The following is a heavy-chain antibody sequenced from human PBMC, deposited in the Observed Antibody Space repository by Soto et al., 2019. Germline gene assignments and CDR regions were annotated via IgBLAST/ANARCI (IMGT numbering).Heavy chain of an antibody. V-gene: IGHV3-20*04. D-gene: IGHD2-2*01. CDR3: ARCSSTSSYVLGSFDY. CDR2: INWNAGST. CDR1: GFTFDDYA. J-gene: IGHJ4*02. Sequence: EVELVESGGGVVRPGGSLRLSCAASGFTFDDYAMSWVRQGPGKGLEWVASINWNAGSTTYADSVKGRFTISRDNAKNSLYLQINRLRADDTGLYYCARCSSTSSYVLGSFDYWGQGTLVTVSS.